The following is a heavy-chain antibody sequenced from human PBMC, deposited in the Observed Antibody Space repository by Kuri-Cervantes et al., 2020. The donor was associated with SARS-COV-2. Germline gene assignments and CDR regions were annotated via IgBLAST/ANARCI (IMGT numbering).Heavy chain of an antibody. J-gene: IGHJ4*02. D-gene: IGHD2-2*01. Sequence: GGSLRLSCAASGFTFSSYSMNWVRQAPGKGLEWVSSISSSSSYIYYADSVKGRFTISRDNSKNTLYLQMNSLRAEDTAVYYCAKHYCSSTSCSYYFDYWGQGTLVTVSS. V-gene: IGHV3-21*04. CDR2: ISSSSSYI. CDR3: AKHYCSSTSCSYYFDY. CDR1: GFTFSSYS.